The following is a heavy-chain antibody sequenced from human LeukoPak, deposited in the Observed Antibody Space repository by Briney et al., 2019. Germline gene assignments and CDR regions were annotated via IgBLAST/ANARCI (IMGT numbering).Heavy chain of an antibody. D-gene: IGHD4-23*01. CDR3: ARDFVRGNERAGHFDL. Sequence: ASVKVSCKASGYTFTSYYMHWVRQAPGQGLEWMGIINPSGGSTSYAQKFQGRVTMTRDMSTSTVYMELSSLRSEDTAVYYCARDFVRGNERAGHFDLWGRGTLVTVSS. CDR1: GYTFTSYY. CDR2: INPSGGST. J-gene: IGHJ2*01. V-gene: IGHV1-46*01.